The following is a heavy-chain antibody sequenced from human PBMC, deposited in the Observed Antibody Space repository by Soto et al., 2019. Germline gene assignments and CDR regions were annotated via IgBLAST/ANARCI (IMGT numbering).Heavy chain of an antibody. Sequence: EVQLVETGGGLIQPGGSLRLSCAASGFTVSSNYMSWVRQAPGKGLEWVSVIYSGGTTYYADSVKGRFTISRDNSKNTLYIHMNSLRTEDTAVEYCAALLSEASGPFDYWGQGTLVTVSS. J-gene: IGHJ4*02. CDR1: GFTVSSNY. CDR3: AALLSEASGPFDY. D-gene: IGHD2-8*02. CDR2: IYSGGTT. V-gene: IGHV3-53*02.